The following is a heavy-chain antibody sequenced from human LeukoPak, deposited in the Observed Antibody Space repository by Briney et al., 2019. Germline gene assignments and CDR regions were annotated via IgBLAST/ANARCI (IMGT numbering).Heavy chain of an antibody. V-gene: IGHV5-51*01. CDR2: IYPGDSDT. CDR3: ARLRTTGTLGGRLNWFDP. Sequence: GESLKISCQGFGYSFTSYWIDWVRQIPGKGLGWMGIIYPGDSDTRLSTSFQGQVPISAAKSISTAYLQWSSLKASDTAKDYCARLRTTGTLGGRLNWFDPWGQGTLVTVSS. J-gene: IGHJ5*02. D-gene: IGHD1-1*01. CDR1: GYSFTSYW.